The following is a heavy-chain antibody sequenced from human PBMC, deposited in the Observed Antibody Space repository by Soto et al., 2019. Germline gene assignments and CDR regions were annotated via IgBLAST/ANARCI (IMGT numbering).Heavy chain of an antibody. Sequence: QVQLQESGPGLVKPSQTLSLTCTVSGGSISRGGYYWSWIRHHPGKGLEWIGHIYYSGSTYYNPSPRNRVNLSVDTTKNRFSLMLSSLTAADTAMYYCAREIWGYSRAAEEMDGMDVWGQGTTVAVS. J-gene: IGHJ6*02. CDR2: IYYSGST. CDR1: GGSISRGGYY. CDR3: AREIWGYSRAAEEMDGMDV. D-gene: IGHD6-13*01. V-gene: IGHV4-31*03.